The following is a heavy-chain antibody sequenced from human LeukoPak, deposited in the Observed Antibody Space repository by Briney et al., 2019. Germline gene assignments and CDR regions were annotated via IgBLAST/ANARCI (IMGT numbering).Heavy chain of an antibody. CDR2: INPNSGGT. CDR1: GYTFTGYY. Sequence: ASVKVSCKASGYTFTGYYIHWVRQAPGQGLEWMAWINPNSGGTDYAQKFQGRVTMTRDTSIGTAYMELSRLRSDDTAVYYCARSPTYFYDSSGYYPGEYYFDYWAREPWSPSPQ. V-gene: IGHV1-2*02. J-gene: IGHJ4*02. CDR3: ARSPTYFYDSSGYYPGEYYFDY. D-gene: IGHD3-22*01.